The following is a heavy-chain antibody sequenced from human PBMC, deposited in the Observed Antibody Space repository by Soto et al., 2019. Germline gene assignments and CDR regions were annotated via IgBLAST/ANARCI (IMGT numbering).Heavy chain of an antibody. V-gene: IGHV3-33*06. CDR3: AKDPPRSTGYSSGWYVNWFDP. J-gene: IGHJ5*02. D-gene: IGHD6-19*01. Sequence: GGSLRLSCAASGFTFSSYGMHWVRQAPGKGLEWVAVIWYDGSNKYYADSVKGRFTISRDNSKNTLYLQMNSLRAEDTAVYYCAKDPPRSTGYSSGWYVNWFDPWGQGTLVTVSS. CDR2: IWYDGSNK. CDR1: GFTFSSYG.